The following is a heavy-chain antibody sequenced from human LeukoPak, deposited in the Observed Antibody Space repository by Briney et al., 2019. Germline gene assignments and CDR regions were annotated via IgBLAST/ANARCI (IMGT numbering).Heavy chain of an antibody. CDR3: ARDATPHPYDAFDI. CDR2: ISSSSSYI. J-gene: IGHJ3*02. V-gene: IGHV3-21*01. Sequence: GGSLRLSCAASGFTFSSYSMNWVRQAPGKGLEWVSSISSSSSYIYYADSVKGRFTISRDNAKNSLYLQMNSLRAEDTAVYYCARDATPHPYDAFDIWGQGTMVTVSS. CDR1: GFTFSSYS.